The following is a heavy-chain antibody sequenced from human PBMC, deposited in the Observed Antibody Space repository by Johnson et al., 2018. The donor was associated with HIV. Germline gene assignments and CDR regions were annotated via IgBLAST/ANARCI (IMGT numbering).Heavy chain of an antibody. CDR2: LSYDGNNK. CDR1: GFT. Sequence: QVQLVESGGGVVQPGRSLRLSCAASGFTGLEWVPLLSYDGNNKYYSDSVKGRFTVSRDKSKNTLYLQMNSLRGDDTAVYYCARSSVDYGGNPQRAFDIWGQGTMVTVSS. CDR3: ARSSVDYGGNPQRAFDI. J-gene: IGHJ3*02. V-gene: IGHV3-30*04. D-gene: IGHD4-23*01.